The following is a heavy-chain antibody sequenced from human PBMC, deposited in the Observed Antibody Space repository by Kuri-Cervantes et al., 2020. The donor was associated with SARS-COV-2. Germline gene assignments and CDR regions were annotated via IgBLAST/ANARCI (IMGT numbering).Heavy chain of an antibody. J-gene: IGHJ4*02. CDR1: GFTFSSYA. Sequence: GESLKISCAASGFTFSSYAMSWVRQAPGKGLEWVAVISYDGSNKYYADSVKGRFTISRDNSKNTLYLQMNSLRAEDTAVYYCARVETEIAVAFELGYWGQGTLVTVSS. V-gene: IGHV3-30-3*01. D-gene: IGHD6-19*01. CDR2: ISYDGSNK. CDR3: ARVETEIAVAFELGY.